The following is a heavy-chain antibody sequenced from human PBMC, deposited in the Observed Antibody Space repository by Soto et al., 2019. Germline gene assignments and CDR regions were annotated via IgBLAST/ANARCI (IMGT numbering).Heavy chain of an antibody. CDR3: ARDQYDFRSGSYYYAMEV. D-gene: IGHD3-3*01. CDR1: GGSISSYY. V-gene: IGHV4-59*01. J-gene: IGHJ6*02. CDR2: IYYSGST. Sequence: LSLTCTVSGGSISSYYWSWIRQPPGKGLEWIGYIYYSGSTNYNPSLKSRVTISVDTSKNQFSLKLSSVTAADTAVYYCARDQYDFRSGSYYYAMEVWGQGTKVTVSS.